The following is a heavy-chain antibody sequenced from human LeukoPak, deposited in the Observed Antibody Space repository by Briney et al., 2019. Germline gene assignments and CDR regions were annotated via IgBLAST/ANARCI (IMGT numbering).Heavy chain of an antibody. CDR2: INPNSGGT. Sequence: GASVKVSCKASGYTFTGYYMHWVQQAPGQGLEWMGWINPNSGGTNYAQKFQGRVTMTRDTSISTAYMELSRLRSDDTAVYYCASLLERDIVPSMDYYYGMDVWGQGTTVTVSS. CDR3: ASLLERDIVPSMDYYYGMDV. D-gene: IGHD2-8*01. V-gene: IGHV1-2*02. CDR1: GYTFTGYY. J-gene: IGHJ6*02.